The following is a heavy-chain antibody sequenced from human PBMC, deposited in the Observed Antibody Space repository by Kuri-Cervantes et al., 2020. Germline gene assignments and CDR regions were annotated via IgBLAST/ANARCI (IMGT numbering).Heavy chain of an antibody. CDR3: ARRVGPSDSFDI. D-gene: IGHD1-26*01. CDR1: GGSISTYY. J-gene: IGHJ3*02. Sequence: GSLRLSCTVSGGSISTYYWSWVRQPPGKGLEWIAYIYYSGSTNYNPSLKSRVTISVDTSKNQFSLKLSSVTAADTAVYFCARRVGPSDSFDIWGQGTMVTVSS. CDR2: IYYSGST. V-gene: IGHV4-59*01.